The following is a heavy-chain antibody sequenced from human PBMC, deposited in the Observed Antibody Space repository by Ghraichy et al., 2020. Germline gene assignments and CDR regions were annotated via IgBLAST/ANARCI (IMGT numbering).Heavy chain of an antibody. CDR3: ARMDSGYDYYYYMDV. J-gene: IGHJ6*03. CDR1: GGSISSSSYY. Sequence: SETLSLTCTVSGGSISSSSYYWGWIRQPPGKGLEWIGSIYYSGSTYYNPSLKSRVTISVDTSKNQFSLKLSSVTAADTAVYYCARMDSGYDYYYYMDVGGKGTAVTVSS. CDR2: IYYSGST. V-gene: IGHV4-39*01. D-gene: IGHD5-12*01.